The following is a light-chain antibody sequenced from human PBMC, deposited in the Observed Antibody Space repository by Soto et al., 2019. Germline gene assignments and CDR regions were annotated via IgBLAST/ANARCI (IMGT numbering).Light chain of an antibody. CDR2: AAS. Sequence: AIQMTQSPSSLSASVGDRVTITCRASQGVSNDVGWYQQKPGKAPRLLIYAASTLQSGVPSRFSGSQSATDFTLTISSLPPEDFATYYCLQDFASPLTFGGGTKVEIK. V-gene: IGKV1-6*01. CDR1: QGVSND. J-gene: IGKJ4*01. CDR3: LQDFASPLT.